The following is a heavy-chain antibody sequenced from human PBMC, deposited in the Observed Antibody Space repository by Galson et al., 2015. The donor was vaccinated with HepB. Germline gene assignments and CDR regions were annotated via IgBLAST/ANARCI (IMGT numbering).Heavy chain of an antibody. CDR1: HGSINNYY. CDR2: IRYTGDT. J-gene: IGHJ4*02. Sequence: LTCSVSHGSINNYYWSWIRQSPGNRPEWIGYIRYTGDTTYNPSLGYRVGMSVDASINQVSLWLTSVTAADTAIYYCARHPGRGSVGYAFDLWGQGTLVTVSA. V-gene: IGHV4-59*08. D-gene: IGHD5-12*01. CDR3: ARHPGRGSVGYAFDL.